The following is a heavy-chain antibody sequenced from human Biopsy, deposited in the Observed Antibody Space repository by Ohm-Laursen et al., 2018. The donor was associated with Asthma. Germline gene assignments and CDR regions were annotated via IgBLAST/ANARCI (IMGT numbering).Heavy chain of an antibody. CDR1: GFTVSRDH. CDR2: IYSGGTS. Sequence: SLRLSCAALGFTVSRDHMFWVRQAPGKGLEWVSVIYSGGTSHTADSVRGRFTISRDFSKNTLHLQMHSLRVEDTAVYYCAGGDSSGWSHYYFDYWGQGTLVTVSS. D-gene: IGHD6-19*01. CDR3: AGGDSSGWSHYYFDY. V-gene: IGHV3-53*01. J-gene: IGHJ4*02.